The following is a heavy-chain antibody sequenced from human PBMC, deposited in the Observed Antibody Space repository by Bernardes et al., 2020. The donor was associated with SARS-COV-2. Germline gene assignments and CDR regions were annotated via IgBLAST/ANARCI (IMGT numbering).Heavy chain of an antibody. CDR1: GGSISSGSYY. D-gene: IGHD3-9*01. J-gene: IGHJ4*02. V-gene: IGHV4-61*02. CDR2: IYTSGST. CDR3: AREYDILTGYYT. Sequence: TLSLTCTVSGGSISSGSYYWSWIRQPAGKGLEWIGRIYTSGSTNYNPSLKSRVTISVDTSKNQFSLKLSSVTAADTAVYYCAREYDILTGYYTWGQGTLVTVSS.